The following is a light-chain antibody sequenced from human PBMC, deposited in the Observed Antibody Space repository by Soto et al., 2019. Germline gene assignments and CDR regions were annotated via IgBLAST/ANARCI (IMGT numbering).Light chain of an antibody. J-gene: IGKJ3*01. CDR1: PGVRSSY. CDR2: GAS. CDR3: QQYGGSPPAAT. V-gene: IGKV3-20*01. Sequence: EIVLTQSPGTLSLSPGERATLPCRGTPGVRSSYLAWYRQKPGQAPRLLIVGASSRATGIPNRFSGSGSGTDFTLTISRLEPEDFAVYYCQQYGGSPPAATFGPGTKVDIK.